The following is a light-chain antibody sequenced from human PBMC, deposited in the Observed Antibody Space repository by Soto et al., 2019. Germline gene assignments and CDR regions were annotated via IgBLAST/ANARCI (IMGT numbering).Light chain of an antibody. J-gene: IGLJ2*01. CDR2: DVT. V-gene: IGLV2-11*01. CDR1: SSDVGDYNY. Sequence: QSALTQPRSVSGSPGQSVTISCTGTSSDVGDYNYVSWYQQHPGKVPKLIIYDVTKRPSGVPDRFSASQSGNTASLTISGLQAGDEADYYCCSYAGSYTVVFCGGTKLTVL. CDR3: CSYAGSYTVV.